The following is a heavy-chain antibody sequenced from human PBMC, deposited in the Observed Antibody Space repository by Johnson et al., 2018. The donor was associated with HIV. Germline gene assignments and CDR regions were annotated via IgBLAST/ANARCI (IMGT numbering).Heavy chain of an antibody. CDR3: AREGAWEVRPGALDI. CDR2: IYSGGNT. CDR1: GFSVSSSY. J-gene: IGHJ6*02. Sequence: VQLVESGGGLIQPGGSLRLSCAASGFSVSSSYMSWVRQAPGKGLEWVSVIYSGGNTYYADSVRGRFTISRDNYKNTLYLQMNSLRAEDTAVYHCAREGAWEVRPGALDIWGQGTTVTVSS. V-gene: IGHV3-53*01. D-gene: IGHD1-26*01.